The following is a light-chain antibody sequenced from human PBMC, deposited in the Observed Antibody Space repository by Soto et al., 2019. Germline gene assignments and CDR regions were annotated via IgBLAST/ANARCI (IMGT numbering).Light chain of an antibody. CDR1: QGISSY. Sequence: DIQLTQSPSFLSASVGDRVTITCRASQGISSYLAWYQQKPGKAPKLLIYAASTLQSGVPSRFSGSGSGTEFTLTISSLQPEDFATYYCQQLNNYPPGVLGGGTKVDIK. J-gene: IGKJ4*01. CDR2: AAS. V-gene: IGKV1-9*01. CDR3: QQLNNYPPGV.